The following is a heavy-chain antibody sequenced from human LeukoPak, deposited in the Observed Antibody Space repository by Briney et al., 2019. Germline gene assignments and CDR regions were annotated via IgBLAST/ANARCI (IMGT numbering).Heavy chain of an antibody. CDR3: AKDGSDIYVRGAFDI. Sequence: GGSLRLSCAASGFTFNNHAMSWVRLAPGKGLELVSGISGSGGRLFHADSVKGRFTISRDNSKNTLYLQMNSLRVEDTAVYYCAKDGSDIYVRGAFDIWGQGTMVTVSS. J-gene: IGHJ3*02. CDR1: GFTFNNHA. CDR2: ISGSGGRL. V-gene: IGHV3-23*01. D-gene: IGHD1-26*01.